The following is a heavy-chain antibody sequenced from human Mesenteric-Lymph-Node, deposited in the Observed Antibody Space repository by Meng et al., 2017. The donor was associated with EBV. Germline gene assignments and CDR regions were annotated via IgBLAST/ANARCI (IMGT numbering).Heavy chain of an antibody. D-gene: IGHD3-3*01. Sequence: VQLEESGPGLVKSSWALSLTCAVSDDSIIGSTWWTWVRQPPGKGLEWIGEVYHSGTTNYNPSLKSRVTISVDKSENQFSLNLSSVTAADTAVYYCASASDGYNFGIDRWGQGTLVTVSS. V-gene: IGHV4-4*02. CDR3: ASASDGYNFGIDR. CDR2: VYHSGTT. CDR1: DDSIIGSTW. J-gene: IGHJ5*02.